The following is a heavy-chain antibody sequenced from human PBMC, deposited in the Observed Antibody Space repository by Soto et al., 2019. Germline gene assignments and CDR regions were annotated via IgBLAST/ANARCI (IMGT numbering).Heavy chain of an antibody. J-gene: IGHJ3*02. V-gene: IGHV1-2*02. CDR1: GYPVTAYY. CDR2: INPATGAA. CDR3: AGGGGVGVAGSAAFDM. D-gene: IGHD3-3*01. Sequence: QLHLVQSGAVVKKPGASVTVSCSASGYPVTAYYMHWVRQAPGRGLEWMGGINPATGAAKYTQTFQGRVTLTRDSSTSTVFMELSGLASEDTAVFYWAGGGGVGVAGSAAFDMWGQGTLVIVSS.